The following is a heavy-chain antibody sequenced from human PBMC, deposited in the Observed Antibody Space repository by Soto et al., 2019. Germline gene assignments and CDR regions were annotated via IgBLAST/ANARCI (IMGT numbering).Heavy chain of an antibody. CDR2: INYSGST. CDR3: ARFGYDFVSRFDY. Sequence: PSETLSLTCAVYGGSFSGYYWSWIRQPPGKGLEWIGEINYSGSTNYNPSLKSRVTISVDTSKNQFSLKLSSVTAADTAVYYCARFGYDFVSRFDYWGQGILVTVSS. V-gene: IGHV4-34*01. D-gene: IGHD3-3*01. J-gene: IGHJ4*02. CDR1: GGSFSGYY.